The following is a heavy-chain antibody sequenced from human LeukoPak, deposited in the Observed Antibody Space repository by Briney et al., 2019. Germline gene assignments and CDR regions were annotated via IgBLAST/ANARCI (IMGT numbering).Heavy chain of an antibody. CDR1: GYTFTSYG. V-gene: IGHV1-18*01. J-gene: IGHJ4*02. D-gene: IGHD3-22*01. CDR3: ARDHFGPGSDYYDSSGYYYFDY. Sequence: ASVKVSCKASGYTFTSYGISWVRRAPGQGLEWMGWISAYNGNTNYARKLQGRVTMTTDTSTSTAYMELRSLRSDDTAVYYCARDHFGPGSDYYDSSGYYYFDYWGQGTLVTVSS. CDR2: ISAYNGNT.